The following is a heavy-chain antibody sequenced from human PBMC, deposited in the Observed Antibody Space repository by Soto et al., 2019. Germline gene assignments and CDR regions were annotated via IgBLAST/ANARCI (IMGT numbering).Heavy chain of an antibody. D-gene: IGHD2-2*02. CDR3: ARGLPSLYCSSTSCYTNWFDP. CDR1: GGTFSSYA. V-gene: IGHV1-69*13. Sequence: SVKVSCKASGGTFSSYAISWVRQAPGQGLEWMGGIIPIFGTANYAQKFQGRDTITADESTSTAYMELSSLSSADTAVYYCARGLPSLYCSSTSCYTNWFDPWGQGTLVTVSS. CDR2: IIPIFGTA. J-gene: IGHJ5*02.